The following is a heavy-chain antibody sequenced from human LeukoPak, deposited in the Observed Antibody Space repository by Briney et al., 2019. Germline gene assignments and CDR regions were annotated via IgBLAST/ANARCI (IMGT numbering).Heavy chain of an antibody. Sequence: SGRSMRLSCTASGFPFIEYSMNWVRQVPGKGLEWISYIGIDSGNTKYADSVRGRFTISADKAKNSLYLQMNSLRVEDTAVYYCARDHNYAFDNWGQGTLVSVAS. D-gene: IGHD1-1*01. CDR3: ARDHNYAFDN. CDR1: GFPFIEYS. J-gene: IGHJ4*02. CDR2: IGIDSGNT. V-gene: IGHV3-48*01.